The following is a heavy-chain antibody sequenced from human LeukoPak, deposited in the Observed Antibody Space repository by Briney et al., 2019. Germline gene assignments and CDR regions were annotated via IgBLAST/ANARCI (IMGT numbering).Heavy chain of an antibody. V-gene: IGHV4-59*01. Sequence: PSETLSLTCTVSGGSISSYYWSWIRQPPGKGLEWIGYIYYSGSTNYNPSLKSRVTMSVDTSKNQFSLKLTSVTAADTAVYYCARRIVNSALDLFDYWGQGTLVTVSS. CDR2: IYYSGST. J-gene: IGHJ4*02. CDR3: ARRIVNSALDLFDY. D-gene: IGHD1-26*01. CDR1: GGSISSYY.